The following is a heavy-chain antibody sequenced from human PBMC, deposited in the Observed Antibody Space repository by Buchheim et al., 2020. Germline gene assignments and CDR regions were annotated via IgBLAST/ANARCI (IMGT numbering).Heavy chain of an antibody. Sequence: QVQLQESGPGLVKPSQTLSLTCSVSGGSISSGSYNWAWLRQPAGKGLEWIWRIYTSGSTNYNPSLKSPVTISVDTSRNQFSLRLSSVTAADTAVYYCARAYYDFWGGRDCFDPWGQGTL. CDR2: IYTSGST. CDR3: ARAYYDFWGGRDCFDP. J-gene: IGHJ5*02. CDR1: GGSISSGSYN. D-gene: IGHD3-3*01. V-gene: IGHV4-61*02.